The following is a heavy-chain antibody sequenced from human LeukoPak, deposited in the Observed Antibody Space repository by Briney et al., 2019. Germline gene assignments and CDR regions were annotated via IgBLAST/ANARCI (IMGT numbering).Heavy chain of an antibody. V-gene: IGHV3-7*01. D-gene: IGHD1-26*01. CDR3: ARDNSVGDNAWWFDP. Sequence: GRSLRLSCAAAGFTFSSYWMSWVRQAPGKGLEWVANIKQDGSEKYYVDTVKGRFTISRDNTKNSLYLQMNSLRAEDTAVYYCARDNSVGDNAWWFDPWGQGTLVTVSS. CDR2: IKQDGSEK. J-gene: IGHJ5*02. CDR1: GFTFSSYW.